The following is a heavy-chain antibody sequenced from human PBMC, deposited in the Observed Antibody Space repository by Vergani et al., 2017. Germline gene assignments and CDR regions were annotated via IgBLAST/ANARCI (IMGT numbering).Heavy chain of an antibody. V-gene: IGHV3-30*03. CDR2: ISYDGSNK. CDR1: GFTFSSYG. D-gene: IGHD3/OR15-3a*01. J-gene: IGHJ5*02. CDR3: ARDGWDWGWFDP. Sequence: QVQLVESGGGVVQPGRSLRLSCAASGFTFSSYGMHWVRQAPGKGLEWVAVISYDGSNKYYADSVKGRFTISRDNSKNTLYLQMNSLRAEDTAVYYCARDGWDWGWFDPWGQGTLVTVSS.